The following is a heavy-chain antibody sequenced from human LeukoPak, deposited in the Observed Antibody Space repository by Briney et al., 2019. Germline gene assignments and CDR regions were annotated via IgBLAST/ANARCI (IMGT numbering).Heavy chain of an antibody. CDR1: GGSISSYY. Sequence: SETLSLTCTVSGGSISSYYWSWIRQPPGKGLEWIGYIYYSGSTNYNPSLKSRVTISVDTSKNQFSLKLTSVTAADTAVYYCARSYGDYYYYYMDVWGKGTTVTISS. J-gene: IGHJ6*03. D-gene: IGHD4-17*01. CDR2: IYYSGST. CDR3: ARSYGDYYYYYMDV. V-gene: IGHV4-59*01.